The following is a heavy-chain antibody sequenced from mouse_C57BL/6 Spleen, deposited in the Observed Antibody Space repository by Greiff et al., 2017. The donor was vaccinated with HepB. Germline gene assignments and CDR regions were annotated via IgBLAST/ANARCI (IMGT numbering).Heavy chain of an antibody. CDR3: ARDPRGLYYAMDY. V-gene: IGHV1-52*01. Sequence: VQLQQSGAELVRPGSSVKLSCKASGYTFTSYWMHWVKQRPIQGLEWIGNIDPSDSETHYNQKFKDKATLTVDKSSSTAYMQLSSLTSVDSAVYYCARDPRGLYYAMDYWGQGTSVTVSS. J-gene: IGHJ4*01. CDR1: GYTFTSYW. CDR2: IDPSDSET.